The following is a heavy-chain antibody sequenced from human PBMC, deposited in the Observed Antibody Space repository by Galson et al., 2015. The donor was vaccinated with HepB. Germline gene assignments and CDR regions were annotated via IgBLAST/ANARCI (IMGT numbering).Heavy chain of an antibody. D-gene: IGHD3-22*01. CDR1: GDSVSGTSVA. V-gene: IGHV6-1*01. J-gene: IGHJ3*02. Sequence: CAISGDSVSGTSVAWNWIRQSPSGGLEWLGRTYYRSMWYYEYAVSVRGRITVNPDTSKNQVFLQLNSVTPEDTALYYCARGTSGSFGIWGQGTVVTVSS. CDR3: ARGTSGSFGI. CDR2: TYYRSMWYY.